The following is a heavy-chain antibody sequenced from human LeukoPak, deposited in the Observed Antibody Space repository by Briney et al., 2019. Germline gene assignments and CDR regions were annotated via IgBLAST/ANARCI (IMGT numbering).Heavy chain of an antibody. V-gene: IGHV4-39*01. CDR1: GGSISSSSYY. Sequence: SETLSLTCTVSGGSISSSSYYWGWIRQPPGKGLEWIGSIYYSGSTYYNPSLKSRVTISVDTSKNQFSLKLSSVTAAGTAVYYCARLGGDYGSGSWDWGQGTLVTVSS. J-gene: IGHJ4*02. D-gene: IGHD3-10*01. CDR2: IYYSGST. CDR3: ARLGGDYGSGSWD.